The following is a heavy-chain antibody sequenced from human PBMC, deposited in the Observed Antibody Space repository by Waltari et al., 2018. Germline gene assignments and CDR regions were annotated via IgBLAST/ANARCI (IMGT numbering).Heavy chain of an antibody. CDR3: ARDPREGSFISDV. Sequence: EVQLVETGGGLIKPGGSLRLSCAASGFHVSSNYMSWVRQAPGKGLEWVSVIYSGGSTYYADSVKGRFTISRDNSKNTLYLQMNSLRAEDTAVYYCARDPREGSFISDVWGKGTTVTVSS. CDR1: GFHVSSNY. CDR2: IYSGGST. J-gene: IGHJ6*04. V-gene: IGHV3-53*02. D-gene: IGHD3-10*01.